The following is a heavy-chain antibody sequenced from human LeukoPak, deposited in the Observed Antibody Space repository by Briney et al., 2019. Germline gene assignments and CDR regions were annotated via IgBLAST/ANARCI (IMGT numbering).Heavy chain of an antibody. J-gene: IGHJ4*02. Sequence: ASVKVSCKASGYTFTSYDINWVRQATGQGLEWMGWMNPNSGNTGYAQKFQGRVTMTRNTSISTAYMELSSLRSEDTAVYYCARVWCSTSCYQLGDFDYWGQGTLVTVSS. CDR1: GYTFTSYD. CDR3: ARVWCSTSCYQLGDFDY. CDR2: MNPNSGNT. D-gene: IGHD2-2*01. V-gene: IGHV1-8*01.